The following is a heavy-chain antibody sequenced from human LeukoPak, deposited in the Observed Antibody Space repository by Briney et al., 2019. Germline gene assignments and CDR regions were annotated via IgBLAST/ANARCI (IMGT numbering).Heavy chain of an antibody. Sequence: GGSLRLSCAASGFTFSSYSMNWVRQAPGKGLEWVSSISSSSSYIYYADSVKGRFTISRDNAKNSLYLQMNSLRAEDTAVYYCARALDYYGSGSYVWFDPWGQGTLVTVSS. CDR2: ISSSSSYI. CDR3: ARALDYYGSGSYVWFDP. CDR1: GFTFSSYS. J-gene: IGHJ5*02. V-gene: IGHV3-21*01. D-gene: IGHD3-10*01.